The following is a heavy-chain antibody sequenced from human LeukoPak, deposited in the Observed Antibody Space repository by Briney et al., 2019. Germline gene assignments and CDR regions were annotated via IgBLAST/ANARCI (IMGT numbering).Heavy chain of an antibody. CDR3: ARDLRLYSSGWYGFCYFDL. CDR2: ISRSGSTR. Sequence: GGSLRLSCAASGFTFISYEMNWVRQAPGKGLEWVSYISRSGSTRYYADSVKGRFTISRDNAKNSLYLQMNSLRAEDTAVYYCARDLRLYSSGWYGFCYFDLWGRGTLVTVSS. V-gene: IGHV3-48*03. D-gene: IGHD6-19*01. J-gene: IGHJ2*01. CDR1: GFTFISYE.